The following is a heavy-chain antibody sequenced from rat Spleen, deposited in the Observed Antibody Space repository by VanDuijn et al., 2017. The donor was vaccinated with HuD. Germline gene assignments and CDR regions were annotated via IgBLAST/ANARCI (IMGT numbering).Heavy chain of an antibody. CDR2: ISYGDSSGHSST. J-gene: IGHJ2*01. D-gene: IGHD1-9*01. CDR1: GFTFTKYG. V-gene: IGHV5-19*01. CDR3: ARRHYGYTDYFDY. Sequence: EVQLVESGGGLVQPGRSLKLSCAASGFTFTKYGMHWIRQAPTKGLEWVATISYGDSSGHSSTYYRDSVKGRFTISRDNAKSTLSLQMDSLRSEDTATYYCARRHYGYTDYFDYWGQGVMVTVSS.